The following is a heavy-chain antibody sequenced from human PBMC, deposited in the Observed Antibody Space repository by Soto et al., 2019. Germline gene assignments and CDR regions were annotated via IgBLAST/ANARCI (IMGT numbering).Heavy chain of an antibody. Sequence: GESLKISCKGSGYSFTSYWIGWVRQMPGKGLEWMGIIYPGDSDTRYSPSFQGQVTISADKSISTAYLQWRSLKASDTAMYYCARHANPQLPAEGGWFDLWGQRTLVTVSS. V-gene: IGHV5-51*01. D-gene: IGHD2-2*01. CDR2: IYPGDSDT. CDR3: ARHANPQLPAEGGWFDL. CDR1: GYSFTSYW. J-gene: IGHJ5*02.